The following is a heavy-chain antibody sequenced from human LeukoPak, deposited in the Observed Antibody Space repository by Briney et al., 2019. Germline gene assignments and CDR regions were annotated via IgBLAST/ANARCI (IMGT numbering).Heavy chain of an antibody. V-gene: IGHV1-46*01. J-gene: IGHJ4*02. CDR1: GYRFTSYD. Sequence: ASVKVPCKASGYRFTSYDMHGVRQAPGQELEWMGIINPSGGSTSYAQRFQGRVAMTRDTSTTTVYMEVNSLTSEDTAVYFCAKDVPTASPFDLWAQGTLVTVSS. CDR3: AKDVPTASPFDL. CDR2: INPSGGST. D-gene: IGHD2-2*01.